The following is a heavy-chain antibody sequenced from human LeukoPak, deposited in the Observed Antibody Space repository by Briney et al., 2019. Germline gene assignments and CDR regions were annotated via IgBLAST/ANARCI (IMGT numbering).Heavy chain of an antibody. D-gene: IGHD3-3*01. Sequence: GGSLRLSCAASGFTFTPYTMNWVRQAPGKGLEWISYIRSPGDVISYADSVKGRFTISRDNAKDSLYLQMNGLSAEDTAVYYCARDKSPYYEVFPDSNLFDPWGQGTLVTVSS. CDR2: IRSPGDVI. CDR1: GFTFTPYT. CDR3: ARDKSPYYEVFPDSNLFDP. V-gene: IGHV3-48*04. J-gene: IGHJ5*02.